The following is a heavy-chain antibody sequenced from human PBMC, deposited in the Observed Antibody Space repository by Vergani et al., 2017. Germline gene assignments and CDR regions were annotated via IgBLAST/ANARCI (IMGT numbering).Heavy chain of an antibody. D-gene: IGHD6-19*01. Sequence: QLQLQESGPGLVKPSATLSLTCSVSGASIRSRNYYWGWIRQPPGKGLEWIASIYYSGSTYYSPSLKSRVTISVDTSKNQFSLKRSSVTAADTAVYFCAGHSTVEWLVKLGWIDPWGQGILVTVSS. CDR3: AGHSTVEWLVKLGWIDP. V-gene: IGHV4-39*01. CDR1: GASIRSRNYY. CDR2: IYYSGST. J-gene: IGHJ5*02.